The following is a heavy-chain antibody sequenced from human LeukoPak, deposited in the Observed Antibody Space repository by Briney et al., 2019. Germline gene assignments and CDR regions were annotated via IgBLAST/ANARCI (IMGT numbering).Heavy chain of an antibody. CDR2: INNIGST. J-gene: IGHJ5*02. V-gene: IGHV4-34*01. CDR3: ARGRYRYCSSTSCLNWFDP. D-gene: IGHD2-2*01. CDR1: GESFSDYY. Sequence: SETLSLTCALYGESFSDYYWRWVRQPPGKRLEWIGEINNIGSTNYNPSLKSRVTISIDTSKNPFSLKLSSVTAADTAVYYCARGRYRYCSSTSCLNWFDPWGQGTLVTVSS.